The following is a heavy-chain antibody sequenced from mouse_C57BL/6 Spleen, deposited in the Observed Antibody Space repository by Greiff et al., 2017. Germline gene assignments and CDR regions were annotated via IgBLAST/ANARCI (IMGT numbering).Heavy chain of an antibody. D-gene: IGHD2-4*01. CDR3: ARSGYYDYDEDAY. Sequence: VQLQQPGAELVKPGASVKMSCKASGYTFTSYWITWVKQRTGQGLEWIGDIYPGSGSTNYNEKFKSKATLTVDTSYSPAYMQLSSLTSEDSAVYYCARSGYYDYDEDAYWVQGTLVTVSA. V-gene: IGHV1-55*01. J-gene: IGHJ3*01. CDR1: GYTFTSYW. CDR2: IYPGSGST.